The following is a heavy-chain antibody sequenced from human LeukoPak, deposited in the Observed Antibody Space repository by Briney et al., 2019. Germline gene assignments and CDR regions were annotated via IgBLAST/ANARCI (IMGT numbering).Heavy chain of an antibody. CDR3: ARGVLNGHFDY. Sequence: PGGSLRLSCAASGFTFSDYDMHWVRQVIGKGLEWVSAIGISGDTYYPDSVKGRFTISRENAKNSLYLQMSGLRAGDTAVYYCARGVLNGHFDYWGQGTLVTVSS. CDR1: GFTFSDYD. J-gene: IGHJ4*02. D-gene: IGHD2-8*02. CDR2: IGISGDT. V-gene: IGHV3-13*01.